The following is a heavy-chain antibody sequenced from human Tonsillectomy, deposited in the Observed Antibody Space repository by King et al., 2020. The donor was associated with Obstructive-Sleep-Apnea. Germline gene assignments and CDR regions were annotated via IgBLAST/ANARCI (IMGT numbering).Heavy chain of an antibody. Sequence: QVQLVESGGGVVQPGRSLRLSCAASGFTFSNFAMHWVRQAPGKGLEWVAIVSYDGAHKSHADSVKGRFTISRDNSKNTLYMQINNLRAEDTAVYYCARTTGIVAAGLGAHLDYWGQGTLVTVSS. J-gene: IGHJ4*02. CDR2: VSYDGAHK. CDR1: GFTFSNFA. D-gene: IGHD6-13*01. V-gene: IGHV3-30*04. CDR3: ARTTGIVAAGLGAHLDY.